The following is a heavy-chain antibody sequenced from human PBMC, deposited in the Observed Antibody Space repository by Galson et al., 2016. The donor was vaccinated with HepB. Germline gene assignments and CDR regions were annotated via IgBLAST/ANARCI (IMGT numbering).Heavy chain of an antibody. CDR2: ITSSSSSI. CDR1: GFNLSSHS. D-gene: IGHD4-17*01. Sequence: SLRLSCAASGFNLSSHSMNWVRQAPGKGLEWVSYITSSSSSICDADSVKGRFTISRDNAKNSLYLQMNSLRGEDTAVYYCAREGYGDFDKIPNYYYYGLDVWGQGTTVTASS. V-gene: IGHV3-48*01. CDR3: AREGYGDFDKIPNYYYYGLDV. J-gene: IGHJ6*02.